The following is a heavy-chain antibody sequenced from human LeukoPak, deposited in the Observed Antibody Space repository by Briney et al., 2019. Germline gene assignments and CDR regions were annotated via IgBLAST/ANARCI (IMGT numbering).Heavy chain of an antibody. V-gene: IGHV4-34*01. CDR3: ARGPDYSTSYAANWFDP. D-gene: IGHD2-2*01. CDR1: GGSFSGYY. J-gene: IGHJ5*02. Sequence: KPSETLSLTCAVYGGSFSGYYWSWIRQPPGKGLEWIGEINHSGSTNYNPSLKSRVTISVDTSKNQFSLRLNSVTSADTAVYFCARGPDYSTSYAANWFDPWGQGTLVTVSS. CDR2: INHSGST.